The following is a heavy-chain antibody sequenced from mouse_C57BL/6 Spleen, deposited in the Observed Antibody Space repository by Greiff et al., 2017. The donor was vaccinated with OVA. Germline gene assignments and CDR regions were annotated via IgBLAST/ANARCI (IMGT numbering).Heavy chain of an antibody. V-gene: IGHV1-62-2*01. Sequence: VQLQQSGAELVKPGASVKLSCKASGYTFTEYTIHWVKQRSGQGLEWIGWFYPGSGSIKYNEKFKDKATLTADKSSSTVYMELSRLTSEYSAVYFCARHEGIYYDYESYAMDYWGQGTSVTVSS. CDR1: GYTFTEYT. J-gene: IGHJ4*01. CDR3: ARHEGIYYDYESYAMDY. CDR2: FYPGSGSI. D-gene: IGHD2-4*01.